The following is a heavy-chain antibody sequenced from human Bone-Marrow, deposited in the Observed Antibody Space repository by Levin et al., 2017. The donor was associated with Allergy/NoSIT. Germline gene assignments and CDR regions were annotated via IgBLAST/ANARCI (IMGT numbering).Heavy chain of an antibody. D-gene: IGHD2-8*02. V-gene: IGHV1-24*01. Sequence: GASVKVSCKVSGYILSELSMHWVRQAPGKGLEWMGGFDPSDGETIYAQNFQGRVTMTEDTATNTAYMELSSLRSEDTAVYYCATVLYGYHDRDGRYQNWFDPWGQGTQVTVSS. CDR3: ATVLYGYHDRDGRYQNWFDP. CDR2: FDPSDGET. J-gene: IGHJ5*02. CDR1: GYILSELS.